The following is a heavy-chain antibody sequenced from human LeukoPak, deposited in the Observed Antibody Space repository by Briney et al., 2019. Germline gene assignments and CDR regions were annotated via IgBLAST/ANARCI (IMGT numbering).Heavy chain of an antibody. CDR1: GGSFSGYY. CDR3: ARAVAPAAIYDFQFDY. Sequence: SETLSLTCAVYGGSFSGYYWSWIRQPPGKGLEWIGEINHSGSTNYNPSLKSRVTISVDTSKNQFSLKLSSVTAADTAVYYCARAVAPAAIYDFQFDYWGQGTLVTVSS. J-gene: IGHJ4*02. CDR2: INHSGST. V-gene: IGHV4-34*09. D-gene: IGHD2-2*02.